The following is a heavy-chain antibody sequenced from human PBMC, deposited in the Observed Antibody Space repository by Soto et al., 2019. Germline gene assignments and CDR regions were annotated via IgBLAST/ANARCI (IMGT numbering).Heavy chain of an antibody. D-gene: IGHD3-10*01. Sequence: QLQLQESGPGLVKPSETLSLTCTVSGGSINNSSFYWCWVRHPPGKRLERIGSIYYSGSAYYNPSLQSRLTITVYTYKNQFSLNLSSVTAADTAVYFCARRPLVRGIIPYYFDSWGQGTLVTVSS. CDR1: GGSINNSSFY. CDR2: IYYSGSA. V-gene: IGHV4-39*01. J-gene: IGHJ4*02. CDR3: ARRPLVRGIIPYYFDS.